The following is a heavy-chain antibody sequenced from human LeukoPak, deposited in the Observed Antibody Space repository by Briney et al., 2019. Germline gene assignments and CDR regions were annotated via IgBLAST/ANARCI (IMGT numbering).Heavy chain of an antibody. J-gene: IGHJ4*02. D-gene: IGHD3-16*01. CDR1: GFSFSNFD. Sequence: GGSLRLSCAASGFSFSNFDMSWVRHAPGKGLQWVSFINSGSRTIYYADSVKGRFTISRDNAKNSLYLQMNSLRDEDTAVYYCAGMGSWATRAYDYWGQGTLVTVSS. CDR2: INSGSRTI. V-gene: IGHV3-48*02. CDR3: AGMGSWATRAYDY.